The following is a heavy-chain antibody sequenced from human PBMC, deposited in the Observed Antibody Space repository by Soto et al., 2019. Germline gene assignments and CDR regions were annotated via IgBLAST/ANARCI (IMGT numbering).Heavy chain of an antibody. CDR1: GGSISSSSYY. Sequence: SETLSLTCTVSGGSISSSSYYWGWIRQPPGKGLEWIGSIYYSESTYYNPSLKSRVTISVDTSKNQFSLKLSSVTAADTAVYYCARHGSEKYYDSSGYSTLFGYWGQGTLVTVSS. D-gene: IGHD3-22*01. V-gene: IGHV4-39*01. CDR3: ARHGSEKYYDSSGYSTLFGY. CDR2: IYYSEST. J-gene: IGHJ4*02.